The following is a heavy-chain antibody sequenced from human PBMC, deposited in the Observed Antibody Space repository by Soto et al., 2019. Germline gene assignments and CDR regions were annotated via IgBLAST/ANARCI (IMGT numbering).Heavy chain of an antibody. V-gene: IGHV3-30*18. D-gene: IGHD4-4*01. CDR2: ISYDGSNK. Sequence: GGSLRLSCAASGFTFSSYGMHWVRQAPGKGLEWVAVISYDGSNKYYADSVKGRFTISRDNSKNTLYLQMNSLRAEDTAVYYCAKDSPTVTTDEPYYYYYGMDVWGQGTTVTVSS. CDR1: GFTFSSYG. J-gene: IGHJ6*02. CDR3: AKDSPTVTTDEPYYYYYGMDV.